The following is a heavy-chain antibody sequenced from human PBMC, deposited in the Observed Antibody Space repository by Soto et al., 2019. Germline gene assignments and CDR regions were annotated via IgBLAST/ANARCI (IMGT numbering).Heavy chain of an antibody. Sequence: EVQLMESGGGVVQPGGSLRLSCVASGFSLSKYMMNWVRQAPGQGLEWIAYISNTGSHIDYADSVKGRFTISRDNARNTVYLQMSGLRVEDSARYYCARDAPLPQGKWLNLDLWGPGNLVTVSS. CDR1: GFSLSKYM. CDR3: ARDAPLPQGKWLNLDL. J-gene: IGHJ5*02. V-gene: IGHV3-48*03. D-gene: IGHD5-12*01. CDR2: ISNTGSHI.